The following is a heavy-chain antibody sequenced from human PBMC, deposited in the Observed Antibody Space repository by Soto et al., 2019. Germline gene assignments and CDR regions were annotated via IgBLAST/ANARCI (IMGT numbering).Heavy chain of an antibody. CDR2: ISGSGGST. J-gene: IGHJ4*02. CDR1: GFTFSSYA. CDR3: AKRRRAVAEFDY. Sequence: EVQLLESGGGLVQPGGSLRLSCAASGFTFSSYAMSWVRQAPGKGLEWVSAISGSGGSTYYADSVKGRLTISRDNSKNALYLQMNSLRAEDTAVYYCAKRRRAVAEFDYWGQGTLVTVSS. V-gene: IGHV3-23*01. D-gene: IGHD6-19*01.